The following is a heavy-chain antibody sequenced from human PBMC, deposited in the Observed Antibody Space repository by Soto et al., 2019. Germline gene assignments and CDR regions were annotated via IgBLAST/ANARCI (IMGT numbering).Heavy chain of an antibody. CDR2: IKSKTDGGTT. J-gene: IGHJ1*01. CDR1: GHTFSNAW. V-gene: IGHV3-15*01. CDR3: VTISRSSPWGC. Sequence: EVQLVESGGDLVEPGGSLRLSCVTSGHTFSNAWMSWVRQAPGKGREWVGRIKSKTDGGTTDYAAPVKGRFTISRDDSKRTLYLQMSSLETDDTAVYYCVTISRSSPWGCWGQGTLVTVSS. D-gene: IGHD1-1*01.